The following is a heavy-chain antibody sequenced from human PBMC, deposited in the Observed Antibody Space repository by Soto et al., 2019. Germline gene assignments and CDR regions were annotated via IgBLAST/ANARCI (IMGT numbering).Heavy chain of an antibody. CDR1: GFTFSSYW. CDR2: IKQDGSEK. D-gene: IGHD3-3*01. V-gene: IGHV3-7*01. J-gene: IGHJ4*02. Sequence: PGGSLRLSCAASGFTFSSYWMSWVRQAPGKGLEWVANIKQDGSEKYYVDSVKGRFTISRDNAKNSLYLQMNSLRAEDTAVCYCAREVYDFWSGYSYYFDYWGQGTLVTVSS. CDR3: AREVYDFWSGYSYYFDY.